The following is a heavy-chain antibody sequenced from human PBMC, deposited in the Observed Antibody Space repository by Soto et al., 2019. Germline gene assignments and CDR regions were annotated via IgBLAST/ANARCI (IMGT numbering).Heavy chain of an antibody. D-gene: IGHD5-18*01. CDR3: AKDPVDTAMVFAFDI. CDR2: ISYDGSNK. Sequence: GGSLRLSCAASGFTFSSYGMHWVRQAPGKGLEWVAVISYDGSNKYYADSVKGRFTISRDNSKNTLYLQMNSLRAEDTAVYYCAKDPVDTAMVFAFDIWGQGTMVTVSS. J-gene: IGHJ3*02. CDR1: GFTFSSYG. V-gene: IGHV3-30*18.